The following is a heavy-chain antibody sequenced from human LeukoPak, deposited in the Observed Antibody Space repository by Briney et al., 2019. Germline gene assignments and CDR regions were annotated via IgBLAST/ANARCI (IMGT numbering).Heavy chain of an antibody. V-gene: IGHV3-23*01. CDR2: MSGSGGST. CDR1: KFTFSNYA. CDR3: AKRSNFWTGYLDY. D-gene: IGHD3/OR15-3a*01. Sequence: PGGSLRLSCTASKFTFSNYAMSGVRQAPGKGREWVSGMSGSGGSTYYADSVKGRFTISRDNSKDTLFLQMNSLRTEDTAVYYCAKRSNFWTGYLDYWRQGTLVTVSS. J-gene: IGHJ4*02.